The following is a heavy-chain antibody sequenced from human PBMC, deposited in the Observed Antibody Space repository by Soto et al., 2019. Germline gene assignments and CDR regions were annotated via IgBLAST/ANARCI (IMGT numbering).Heavy chain of an antibody. V-gene: IGHV5-51*01. CDR2: IYPGDSDT. J-gene: IGHJ3*02. CDR3: ALSYDYVWGSYAFNI. Sequence: GESLKISCKGSGYSFTSYWIGWVRQMPGKGLEWMGIIYPGDSDTRYSPSFQGQVTISADKSISTAYLQWSSLKASDTAMYYCALSYDYVWGSYAFNIWGQGTMVTVSS. D-gene: IGHD3-16*01. CDR1: GYSFTSYW.